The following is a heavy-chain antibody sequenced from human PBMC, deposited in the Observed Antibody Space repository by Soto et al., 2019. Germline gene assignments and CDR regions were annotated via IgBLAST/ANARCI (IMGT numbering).Heavy chain of an antibody. CDR1: GYTFGGFY. J-gene: IGHJ3*02. CDR3: AIIMTHSDSFDI. CDR2: ISSNSGAT. D-gene: IGHD3-16*01. Sequence: GASVKVSCKASGYTFGGFYIHWMRQAPGQGLEWVGSISSNSGATTYAQKFQDSVAMTRDTSVSTAYMDLNRLTSDDTAIYYCAIIMTHSDSFDIWGPGTVVTVSS. V-gene: IGHV1-2*04.